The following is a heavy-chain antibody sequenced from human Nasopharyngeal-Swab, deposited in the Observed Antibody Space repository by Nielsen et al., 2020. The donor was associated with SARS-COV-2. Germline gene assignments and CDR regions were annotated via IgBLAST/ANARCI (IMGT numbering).Heavy chain of an antibody. CDR3: ARRGYSYAPRD. V-gene: IGHV4-34*01. D-gene: IGHD5-18*01. CDR1: GGSFSGYY. J-gene: IGHJ4*02. CDR2: INHSGST. Sequence: SETLSLTCVVYGGSFSGYYWSWIRQPPGKGLEWIGEINHSGSTNYNPSLKSRVTISVDTSKNQFSLKLSSVTAADTAVYYCARRGYSYAPRDWGQGTLVTVSS.